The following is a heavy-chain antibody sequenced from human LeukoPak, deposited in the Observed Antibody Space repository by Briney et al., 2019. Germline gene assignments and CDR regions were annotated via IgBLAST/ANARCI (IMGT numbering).Heavy chain of an antibody. Sequence: PSETLSLTCAVYGGSFSGYYWSWIRQPPGKGLEWIGEINNSGSTNYNPSLKSRVTISVDTSKNQFSLKLSSVTAADTAVYYCAREAPYYDILTGPKGGWFDPWGQGTLVTVSS. V-gene: IGHV4-34*01. CDR1: GGSFSGYY. CDR2: INNSGST. J-gene: IGHJ5*02. CDR3: AREAPYYDILTGPKGGWFDP. D-gene: IGHD3-9*01.